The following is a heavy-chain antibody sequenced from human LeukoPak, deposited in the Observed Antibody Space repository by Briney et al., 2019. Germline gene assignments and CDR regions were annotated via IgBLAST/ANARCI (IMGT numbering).Heavy chain of an antibody. Sequence: GGSLRLSCAASGFTFSGYAMSWVRQAPGKGLEWVSAISGSGGSTYYADSVKGRFTISRDNSKSTLYLQMNSLRAEDTAVYYCAKDPGTYDFWSGYLISFDYWGQGTLVTVSS. CDR2: ISGSGGST. D-gene: IGHD3-3*01. CDR3: AKDPGTYDFWSGYLISFDY. V-gene: IGHV3-23*01. CDR1: GFTFSGYA. J-gene: IGHJ4*02.